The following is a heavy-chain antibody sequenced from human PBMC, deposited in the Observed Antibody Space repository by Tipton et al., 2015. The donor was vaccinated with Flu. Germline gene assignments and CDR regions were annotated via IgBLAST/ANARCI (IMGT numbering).Heavy chain of an antibody. V-gene: IGHV4-39*01. CDR3: ARHGCGGGSCPFQH. D-gene: IGHD2-15*01. J-gene: IGHJ1*01. CDR2: IYYTGYP. Sequence: TLSLTCTVSGGPISSSSHYWGWIRQSPGRGLEWVGSIYYTGYPYYNPSLKSRVTISVDTSKNQFSLNLSSVTAADTAVYYCARHGCGGGSCPFQHWGLGTLVTVSP. CDR1: GGPISSSSHY.